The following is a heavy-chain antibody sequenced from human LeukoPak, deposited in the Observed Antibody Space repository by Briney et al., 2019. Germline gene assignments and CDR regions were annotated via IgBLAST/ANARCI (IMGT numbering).Heavy chain of an antibody. CDR2: ISSSSSYI. Sequence: GGSLRLSCAASGFTFSSYSMNWVRQAPGKGLEWVSSISSSSSYIYYADSVKGRFTISRDNAKNSLYLQMNSLRAEDTAVYYCARADYDILTGPFDYWGQGTLVTVSS. CDR1: GFTFSSYS. V-gene: IGHV3-21*01. D-gene: IGHD3-9*01. CDR3: ARADYDILTGPFDY. J-gene: IGHJ4*02.